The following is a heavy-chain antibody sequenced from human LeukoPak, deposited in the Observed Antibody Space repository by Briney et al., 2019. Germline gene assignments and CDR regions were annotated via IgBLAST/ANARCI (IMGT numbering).Heavy chain of an antibody. J-gene: IGHJ1*01. CDR2: IKSDGST. CDR1: EFTFSSYW. D-gene: IGHD3-22*01. V-gene: IGHV3-74*01. CDR3: ARAPSEIGGYYPEYFRH. Sequence: GGSLRLSCVASEFTFSSYWMHWVRQAPGKGLVWVSRIKSDGSTNYADSVKGRFTISRDNAKNTVSLQMNSLRAEDTGVYFCARAPSEIGGYYPEYFRHWGQGTLVTVSS.